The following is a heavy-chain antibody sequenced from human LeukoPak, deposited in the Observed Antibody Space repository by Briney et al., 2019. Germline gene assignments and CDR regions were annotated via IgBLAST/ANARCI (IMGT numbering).Heavy chain of an antibody. V-gene: IGHV1-46*01. CDR2: INPSGGST. CDR3: ARTAVDTAMVTYYYYGMDV. D-gene: IGHD5-18*01. CDR1: GYTFTSYY. J-gene: IGHJ6*02. Sequence: ASVKVSCKASGYTFTSYYMHWVRQPPGQGLEWMGIINPSGGSTSYAQKFQGRVTMTRDTSTSTVYMELSSLRSEDTAVYYCARTAVDTAMVTYYYYGMDVWGQGTTVTVSS.